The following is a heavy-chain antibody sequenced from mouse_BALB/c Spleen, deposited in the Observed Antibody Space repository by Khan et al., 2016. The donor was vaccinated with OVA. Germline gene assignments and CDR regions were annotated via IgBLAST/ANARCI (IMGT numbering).Heavy chain of an antibody. CDR1: GYPLTSYW. J-gene: IGHJ3*01. V-gene: IGHV1-69*02. Sequence: QVQLKQSGAELVKPGASVQLSCKASGYPLTSYWLHWVKQRPGQGLEWIGEIDPSDSYTNYNQKFKAQATVTVDNSSSTTYMQLSSLTSEASAVYYCVRSFHCGSSAWVAYWGQGTLVTVSA. CDR3: VRSFHCGSSAWVAY. D-gene: IGHD1-1*01. CDR2: IDPSDSYT.